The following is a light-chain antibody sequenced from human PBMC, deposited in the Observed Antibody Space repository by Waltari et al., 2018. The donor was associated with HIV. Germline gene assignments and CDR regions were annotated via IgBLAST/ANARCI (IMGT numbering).Light chain of an antibody. CDR2: SDI. CDR3: QSYDSSLRASV. CDR1: RSNTGAGDF. J-gene: IGLJ2*01. Sequence: QSALTQPPSVSGAPGQRVTISCTRTRSNTGAGDFVHWSQHLPGTAPKLLVYSDINRPSGVPDRFSGSKSGTSASLVITGLQAEDEADYYCQSYDSSLRASVFGGGTKLTVL. V-gene: IGLV1-40*01.